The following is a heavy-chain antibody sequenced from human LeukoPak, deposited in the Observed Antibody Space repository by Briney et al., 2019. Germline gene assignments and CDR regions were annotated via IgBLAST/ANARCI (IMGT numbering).Heavy chain of an antibody. CDR1: GLTFSGSA. V-gene: IGHV3-73*01. D-gene: IGHD6-25*01. CDR2: VRDEANSYAT. Sequence: GESLTLPCAASGLTFSGSAMRWDRQAPGKGLEWVGRVRDEANSYATAYAASEKGRFTISRDDSKNAAYLQMNSLKTEDTAVYYCTVRGIVATHTDYWGEGTLVTVSS. J-gene: IGHJ4*02. CDR3: TVRGIVATHTDY.